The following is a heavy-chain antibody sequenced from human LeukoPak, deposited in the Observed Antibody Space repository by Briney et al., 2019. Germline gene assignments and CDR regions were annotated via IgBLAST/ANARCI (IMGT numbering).Heavy chain of an antibody. Sequence: SETLSLTCTVSGASISHYYWSWIRQPPGRGLEWIGCAFYTGSTTYNPSLKSRVTISIDTTKSQFSLRLTSVTAADTAIYYCASLSHCSTSSCFDYWGRGSLVTVSS. CDR1: GASISHYY. V-gene: IGHV4-59*01. D-gene: IGHD2-2*01. J-gene: IGHJ4*02. CDR3: ASLSHCSTSSCFDY. CDR2: AFYTGST.